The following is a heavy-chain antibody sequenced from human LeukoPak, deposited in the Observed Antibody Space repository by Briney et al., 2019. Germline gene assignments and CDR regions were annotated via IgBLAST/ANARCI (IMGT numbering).Heavy chain of an antibody. CDR3: AIYGYCGSTGCYRYFDS. CDR2: ISGSGGST. J-gene: IGHJ4*02. CDR1: GFTFSNYA. D-gene: IGHD2-2*03. Sequence: PGGSLRLSCAAFGFTFSNYAMSWVRQAPGKGLEWVSAISGSGGSTFYRDSVKGRFTIFRDSSKNALHLQMNSLRVEDTAVYYCAIYGYCGSTGCYRYFDSWGQGTLVTVSS. V-gene: IGHV3-23*01.